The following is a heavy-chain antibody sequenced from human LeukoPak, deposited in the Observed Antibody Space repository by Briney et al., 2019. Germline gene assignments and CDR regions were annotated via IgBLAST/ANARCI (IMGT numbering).Heavy chain of an antibody. CDR2: INTDGSST. D-gene: IGHD1-1*01. CDR3: ARADNLYYYYYMDV. J-gene: IGHJ6*03. V-gene: IGHV3-74*01. CDR1: GFTFSSYG. Sequence: GGSLRLSCAASGFTFSSYGMHWVRQAPGKGLVWVSRINTDGSSTSYADSVKGRFTISRDNAKNTLYLQMNSLRAEDTAVYYCARADNLYYYYYMDVWGKGTTVTVSS.